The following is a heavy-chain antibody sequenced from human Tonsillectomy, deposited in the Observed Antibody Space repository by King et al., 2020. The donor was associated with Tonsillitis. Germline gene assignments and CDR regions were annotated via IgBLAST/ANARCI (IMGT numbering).Heavy chain of an antibody. CDR3: AKSPGASTGGWYPRKLYYFDY. D-gene: IGHD6-19*01. CDR1: GFTFSNYA. Sequence: VQLVESGGGVVQPGRSLRLSCAASGFTFSNYAMHWVRQAPGKGLEWVAFISYDGSNTYYADSVKGRFTISRDNSKNTLYLQMNSLRAEDTAVYYCAKSPGASTGGWYPRKLYYFDYWGQGTLVTVSS. CDR2: ISYDGSNT. J-gene: IGHJ4*02. V-gene: IGHV3-30*04.